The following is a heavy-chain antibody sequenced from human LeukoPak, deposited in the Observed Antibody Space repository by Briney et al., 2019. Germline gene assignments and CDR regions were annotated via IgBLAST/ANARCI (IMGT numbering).Heavy chain of an antibody. V-gene: IGHV3-48*04. CDR2: ISSSSSTI. Sequence: GGSLRLSCAASGFTFSTSDMNWVRQAPGKGLEWISFISSSSSTIYYADSVRGRFTISRDNAKNSLYLQMNGLRAEDTAVYYCARDLYVDIVAPSGMDVWGQGTTVIVSS. CDR3: ARDLYVDIVAPSGMDV. J-gene: IGHJ6*02. D-gene: IGHD5-12*01. CDR1: GFTFSTSD.